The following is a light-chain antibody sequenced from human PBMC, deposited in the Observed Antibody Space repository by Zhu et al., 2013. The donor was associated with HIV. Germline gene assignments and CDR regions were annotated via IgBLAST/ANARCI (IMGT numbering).Light chain of an antibody. J-gene: IGKJ3*01. CDR3: QQYHDWPPFT. CDR2: GAS. Sequence: EIVMTQSPATLSVSPGERATLSCRASESVSSNLAWYQQKLGQAPRLLIYGASTRATGIPARFSGSGSGTDFTLTISSLQSEDFAIYYCQQYHDWPPFTFGPGTKVDIK. V-gene: IGKV3-15*01. CDR1: ESVSSN.